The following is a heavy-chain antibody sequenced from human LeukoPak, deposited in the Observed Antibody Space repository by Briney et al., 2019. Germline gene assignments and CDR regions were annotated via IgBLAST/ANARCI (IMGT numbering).Heavy chain of an antibody. Sequence: VSVKVSCKASGYTFTSYDINWVRQATGQGLEWMGWMNPNSGNTGYAQKFQGRVTMTRNTSISTAYMELSSLRSEDTAVYYCARGVKTPSIAARLLLRGFYYFDYWGQGTLVTVSS. CDR1: GYTFTSYD. CDR2: MNPNSGNT. J-gene: IGHJ4*02. D-gene: IGHD6-6*01. V-gene: IGHV1-8*01. CDR3: ARGVKTPSIAARLLLRGFYYFDY.